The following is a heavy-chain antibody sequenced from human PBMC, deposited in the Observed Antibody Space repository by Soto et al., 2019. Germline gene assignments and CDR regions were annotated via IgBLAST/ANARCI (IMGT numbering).Heavy chain of an antibody. CDR2: IYPGDSDT. CDR1: GYSFTSYW. J-gene: IGHJ5*02. Sequence: EVQLVQSGAEVKKPGESLKISCKGSGYSFTSYWIGWVRQMLGKGLEWMGIIYPGDSDTRYSPSFQGQVTISADKSSSTAYLQGSSLKASDTAMYYCARVAGSAAGAEYNWFGPWGQGTLVTVSS. D-gene: IGHD6-13*01. CDR3: ARVAGSAAGAEYNWFGP. V-gene: IGHV5-51*01.